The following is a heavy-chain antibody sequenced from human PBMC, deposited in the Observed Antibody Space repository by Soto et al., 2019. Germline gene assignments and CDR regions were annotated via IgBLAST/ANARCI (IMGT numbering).Heavy chain of an antibody. CDR1: GGTFSSYA. CDR2: IIPIFGTA. V-gene: IGHV1-69*06. Sequence: GASVKVSCKASGGTFSSYAISWVRQAPGQGLEWMGGIIPIFGTANYAQKFQGRVTITADKSTSTAYMELSSLRSEDTAVYYCASCGSRCSPDYWGQGXLVTVSS. J-gene: IGHJ4*02. D-gene: IGHD2-21*01. CDR3: ASCGSRCSPDY.